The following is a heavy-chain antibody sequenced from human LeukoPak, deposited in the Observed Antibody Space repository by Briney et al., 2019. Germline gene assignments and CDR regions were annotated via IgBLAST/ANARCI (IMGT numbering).Heavy chain of an antibody. CDR2: IDRGVGST. D-gene: IGHD4-17*01. Sequence: GGSLRLSCAASGFTFRIYDLSWVRQAPGRGLECVSAIDRGVGSTYYADSVKGRFTISRDNSKNTLYLQMNSLRAEDTAVYYCAKDGDYVSRYFDYWGQGTLVTVSS. V-gene: IGHV3-23*01. CDR1: GFTFRIYD. CDR3: AKDGDYVSRYFDY. J-gene: IGHJ4*02.